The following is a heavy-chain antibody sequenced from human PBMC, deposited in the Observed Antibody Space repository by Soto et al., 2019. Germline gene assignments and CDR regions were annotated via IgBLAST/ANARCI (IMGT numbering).Heavy chain of an antibody. D-gene: IGHD2-21*02. J-gene: IGHJ5*02. Sequence: ASVKVSCKASGYTFTSYDINWVRQATGQGLEWMGWMNPNSGNTGYAQKFQGRVTMTRNTSISTAYMELSSLRSEDTAVYYCARGRLVVVTDIGNWFDPWGVGTVVTGS. CDR1: GYTFTSYD. CDR2: MNPNSGNT. CDR3: ARGRLVVVTDIGNWFDP. V-gene: IGHV1-8*01.